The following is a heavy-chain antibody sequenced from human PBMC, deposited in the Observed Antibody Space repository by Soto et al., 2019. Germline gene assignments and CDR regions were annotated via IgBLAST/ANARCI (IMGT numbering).Heavy chain of an antibody. CDR2: IYYSGST. CDR3: ARDVLPYDILTGAAYNWFDP. Sequence: QVQLQESGPGLVKPSETLSLTCTVSGGSISSYYWSWIRQPPGKGLEWIGYIYYSGSTNYNPSLKSRVTISVDTSKNQFSLKLSSVTAADTAVYYCARDVLPYDILTGAAYNWFDPWGQGTLVTVSS. CDR1: GGSISSYY. D-gene: IGHD3-9*01. V-gene: IGHV4-59*01. J-gene: IGHJ5*02.